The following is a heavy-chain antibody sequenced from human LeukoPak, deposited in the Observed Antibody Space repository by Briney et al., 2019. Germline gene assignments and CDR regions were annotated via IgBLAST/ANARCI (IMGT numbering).Heavy chain of an antibody. CDR2: ISYDGSNK. D-gene: IGHD1-26*01. CDR3: ARDPYSGGYGSYYYYYMDV. V-gene: IGHV3-30*03. CDR1: GFTFSSYG. Sequence: GGSLRLSCAASGFTFSSYGMSWVRQAPGKGLEWVAVISYDGSNKYYADSVKGRFTISRDTSKNSVYLEMNRLRAEDTAVYYCARDPYSGGYGSYYYYYMDVWGKGTTVTISS. J-gene: IGHJ6*03.